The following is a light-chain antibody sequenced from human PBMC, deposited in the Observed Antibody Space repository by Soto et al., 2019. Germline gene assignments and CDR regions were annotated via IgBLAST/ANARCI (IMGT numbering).Light chain of an antibody. CDR3: SSFTSSMTNV. CDR1: SSDVGGYSS. V-gene: IGLV2-14*01. CDR2: DVT. J-gene: IGLJ1*01. Sequence: QVVLTQPASLSRAPGQSITISSTGTSSDVGGYSSVSWYQQHPGKAPKLILYDVTDRPSGVSYRFSGPKSGNTASLTISGLQAADEDDYFCSSFTSSMTNVFGSGTKVTVL.